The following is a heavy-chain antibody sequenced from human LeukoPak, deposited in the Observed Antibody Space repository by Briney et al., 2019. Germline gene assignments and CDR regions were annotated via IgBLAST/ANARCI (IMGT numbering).Heavy chain of an antibody. D-gene: IGHD3-3*01. Sequence: GASVKVSCKASGGTFSSYAISWVRQAPGQGLEWMGGIIPIFGTANYAQKFQGRVTITADKSTSTAYMELSSLRSEDTAVYYCARVDRDFWSGYSVDYFDYWGQGTLVTVSS. CDR2: IIPIFGTA. CDR1: GGTFSSYA. CDR3: ARVDRDFWSGYSVDYFDY. V-gene: IGHV1-69*06. J-gene: IGHJ4*02.